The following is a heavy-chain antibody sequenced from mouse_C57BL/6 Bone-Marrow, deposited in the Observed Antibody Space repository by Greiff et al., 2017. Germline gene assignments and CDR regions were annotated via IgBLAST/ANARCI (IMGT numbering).Heavy chain of an antibody. D-gene: IGHD2-4*01. CDR2: LNPGSGGT. J-gene: IGHJ3*01. CDR1: GYAFTNYL. V-gene: IGHV1-54*01. Sequence: LQESGAELVRPGTSVKVSCKASGYAFTNYLIEWVKQRPGQGLEWIGVLNPGSGGTNYNEKFKGKATLTADKSSSTAYMQLSSLTSEDSAVYCCARWRLRRRFAYWGQGTLVTVSA. CDR3: ARWRLRRRFAY.